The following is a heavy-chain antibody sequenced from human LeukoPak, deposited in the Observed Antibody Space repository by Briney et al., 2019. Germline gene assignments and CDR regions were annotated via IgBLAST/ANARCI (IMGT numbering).Heavy chain of an antibody. D-gene: IGHD4-17*01. Sequence: PGGSLRLSCEASGFTFTTYSRTWVRQAPGKGLELVSNIISGSSAIFSADALKGRFTISRDDAKNLLYLDMNSLRDEETAVYYCARGQTAVTRHFDFWGQGTLVTVSS. J-gene: IGHJ4*02. V-gene: IGHV3-21*01. CDR3: ARGQTAVTRHFDF. CDR1: GFTFTTYS. CDR2: IISGSSAI.